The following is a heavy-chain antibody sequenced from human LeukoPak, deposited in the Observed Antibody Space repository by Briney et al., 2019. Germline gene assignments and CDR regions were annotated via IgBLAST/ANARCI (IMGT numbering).Heavy chain of an antibody. CDR2: TYYRSKWYN. CDR3: AREGDYYYYGMDV. V-gene: IGHV6-1*01. D-gene: IGHD1-26*01. CDR1: GDSVSSNSVT. Sequence: SQTLSLTCAISGDSVSSNSVTWNWIRQSPSRGLEWLGRTYYRSKWYNDYAVSVKSRITINPDTSKNQFSLQLNSVTPEDTAVYYCAREGDYYYYGMDVWGQGTTVTVSS. J-gene: IGHJ6*02.